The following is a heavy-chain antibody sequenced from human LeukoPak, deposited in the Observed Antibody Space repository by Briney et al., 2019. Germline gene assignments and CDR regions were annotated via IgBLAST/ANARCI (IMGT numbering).Heavy chain of an antibody. CDR1: GGSISNSDYY. CDR2: INYRGST. CDR3: ARAMAPMGWFDP. D-gene: IGHD3-10*01. Sequence: SETLSLTCTVSGGSISNSDYYWDWIRQPPGKGLEWIGSINYRGSTYYNPSLESRVTISVDTSKNQFSLRMSSVTAADTAVYYCARAMAPMGWFDPWGQGTLVTVSS. J-gene: IGHJ5*02. V-gene: IGHV4-39*01.